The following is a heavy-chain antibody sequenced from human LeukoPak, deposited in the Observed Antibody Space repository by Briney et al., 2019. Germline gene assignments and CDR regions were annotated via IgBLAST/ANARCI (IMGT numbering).Heavy chain of an antibody. V-gene: IGHV4-59*01. CDR2: IYYSGST. CDR3: ARGGGYRSYLDY. CDR1: GGSISSYY. D-gene: IGHD5-12*01. Sequence: PSETLSLTCTVSGGSISSYYCSWIRQPPGKGLEWIGYIYYSGSTNYNPSLKSRVTISVDTSKNQFSLKLSSVTAADTAVYYCARGGGYRSYLDYWGQGTLVTVPS. J-gene: IGHJ4*02.